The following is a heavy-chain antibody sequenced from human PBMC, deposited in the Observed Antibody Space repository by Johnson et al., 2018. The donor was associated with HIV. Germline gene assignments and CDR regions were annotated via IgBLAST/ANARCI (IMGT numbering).Heavy chain of an antibody. J-gene: IGHJ3*02. Sequence: MLLVESGGGVVQPGRSLRLSCAASGFTFSSYGMHWVRQAPGKGLEWVAVLSYDGTDKYYADSVKGRFTISRDNSKNTLYLQMNSLRAEDTAVYYCARPLSSGLGFDAFDIWGQGTMVTVSS. D-gene: IGHD3-22*01. CDR2: LSYDGTDK. CDR3: ARPLSSGLGFDAFDI. CDR1: GFTFSSYG. V-gene: IGHV3-30*03.